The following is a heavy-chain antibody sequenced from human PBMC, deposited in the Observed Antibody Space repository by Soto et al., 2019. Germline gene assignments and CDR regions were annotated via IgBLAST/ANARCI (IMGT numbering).Heavy chain of an antibody. CDR1: GGSISSGDYY. V-gene: IGHV4-30-4*01. D-gene: IGHD6-6*01. CDR3: ARERPDGARLDP. Sequence: QVQLQESGPGLVKPSQTLSLTCTVSGGSISSGDYYWSWIRQPPGKGLEWIGYIYYSGSTFYNPSLKRRLTISVDTSKTQFSLKLSSVTAADTAVYYCARERPDGARLDPWGQGTLVTVSS. CDR2: IYYSGST. J-gene: IGHJ5*02.